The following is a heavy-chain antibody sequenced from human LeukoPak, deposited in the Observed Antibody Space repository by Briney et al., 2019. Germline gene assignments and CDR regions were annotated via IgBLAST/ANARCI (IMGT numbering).Heavy chain of an antibody. Sequence: ASVKVSCKASGYTFTGYYIHWVRQAPGQGLEWMGWINPNSGATNYAQKFQGRVTMTRDTSISTGYMEVSRLRSDDTAVYYCAGEREKFLEWLLLAPDYWGQGTLVTVSS. CDR3: AGEREKFLEWLLLAPDY. CDR1: GYTFTGYY. V-gene: IGHV1-2*02. D-gene: IGHD3-3*01. CDR2: INPNSGAT. J-gene: IGHJ4*02.